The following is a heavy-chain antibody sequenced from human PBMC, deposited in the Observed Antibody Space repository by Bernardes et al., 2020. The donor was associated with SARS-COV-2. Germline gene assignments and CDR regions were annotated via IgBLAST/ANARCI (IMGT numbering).Heavy chain of an antibody. J-gene: IGHJ4*02. CDR3: ARGWRENSFDY. D-gene: IGHD2-15*01. CDR2: ISSGGDTI. CDR1: GFIFTTYS. Sequence: GGSLRLSCVGSGFIFTTYSMSWVRHAPGKGLEWLLFISSGGDTIHDADSVRGRFTVSRDDAKTSVYLQMNSLRAEDTAVYYCARGWRENSFDYWGQGALVTVSS. V-gene: IGHV3-48*01.